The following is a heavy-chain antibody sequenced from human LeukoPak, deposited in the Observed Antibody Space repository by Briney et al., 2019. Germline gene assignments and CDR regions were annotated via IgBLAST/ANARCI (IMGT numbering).Heavy chain of an antibody. CDR1: GFTFSSYS. CDR2: ISSSSSTI. J-gene: IGHJ4*02. D-gene: IGHD3-22*01. Sequence: GGSLRLSCAASGFTFSSYSMNWVRQAPGKGLEWVSYISSSSSTIYYADSVKGRFTISRDNAKNSLYLQMNSLRAEDTAVYYCASSYKGYDSSGYYPPADYWGQGTLVTVSS. V-gene: IGHV3-48*01. CDR3: ASSYKGYDSSGYYPPADY.